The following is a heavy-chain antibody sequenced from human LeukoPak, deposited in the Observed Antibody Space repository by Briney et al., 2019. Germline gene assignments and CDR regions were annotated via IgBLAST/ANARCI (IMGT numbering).Heavy chain of an antibody. CDR1: GGTFSNSA. CDR3: ARESRLFDSGGYSVFAAFDI. CDR2: FIPTYGAT. D-gene: IGHD3-22*01. V-gene: IGHV1-69*01. Sequence: GSSVKVSCKASGGTFSNSAIIWVRQAPGQGLEWMGQFIPTYGATNYAHRFEDRVTLTSDESTSTASMELSSLRSDDTAMYYCARESRLFDSGGYSVFAAFDIWGQGTLVTVSS. J-gene: IGHJ3*02.